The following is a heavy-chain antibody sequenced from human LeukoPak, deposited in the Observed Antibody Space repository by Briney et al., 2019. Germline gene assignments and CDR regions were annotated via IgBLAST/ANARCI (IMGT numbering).Heavy chain of an antibody. V-gene: IGHV4-59*01. J-gene: IGHJ5*02. CDR2: IYHSGST. CDR1: GDSISNYY. D-gene: IGHD6-13*01. Sequence: SETLSLTCTVSGDSISNYYWSWIRQPPGKGPEWIGYIYHSGSTKYNPSLKSRVTISIDTSKHQFSLKLSSVTAADTAMYYCARGGDTSSWYAWFDPWGQGTLVTVSS. CDR3: ARGGDTSSWYAWFDP.